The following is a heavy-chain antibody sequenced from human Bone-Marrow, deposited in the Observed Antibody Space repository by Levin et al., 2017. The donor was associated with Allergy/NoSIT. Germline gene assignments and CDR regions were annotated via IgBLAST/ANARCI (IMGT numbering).Heavy chain of an antibody. V-gene: IGHV3-48*01. Sequence: GESLKISCGASRFDFYAYSMNWVRQAPGKGLEWVSFISSGSSTTDYADSVKGRFTISRDNDKNSLYLQLSSLRAEDTAVYYCVRGEYYYASGSQAYFDYWGQGTLVTVSS. CDR2: ISSGSSTT. D-gene: IGHD3-10*01. CDR3: VRGEYYYASGSQAYFDY. J-gene: IGHJ4*02. CDR1: RFDFYAYS.